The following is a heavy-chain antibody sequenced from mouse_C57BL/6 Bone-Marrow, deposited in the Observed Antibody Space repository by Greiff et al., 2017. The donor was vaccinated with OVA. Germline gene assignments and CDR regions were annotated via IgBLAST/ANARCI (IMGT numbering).Heavy chain of an antibody. CDR2: IYPGSGST. J-gene: IGHJ2*01. CDR1: GYTFTSYW. D-gene: IGHD2-5*01. CDR3: ARSGSNYEGRY. V-gene: IGHV1-55*01. Sequence: QVQLQQPGAELVKPGASVKMSCKASGYTFTSYWITWVKQRPGQGLEWLGDIYPGSGSTNYNEKFKSKATLTVDTSASTAYMQLSSRTSEDSAVYYCARSGSNYEGRYWGQGTTLTVSS.